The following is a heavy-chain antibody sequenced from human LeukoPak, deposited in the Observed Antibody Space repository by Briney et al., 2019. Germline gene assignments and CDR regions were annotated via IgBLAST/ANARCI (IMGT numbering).Heavy chain of an antibody. CDR1: GFTFSSHG. CDR3: ARGHIMDY. V-gene: IGHV3-7*01. J-gene: IGHJ4*02. Sequence: GGSLRLSCAGSGFTFSSHGMDWVRQAPGKGLEWVANIKQDGSEKYYVDSVKGRFTISRDNAKNSLYLQMNSLRAEDTAIYYCARGHIMDYWGQGTLVTVSS. D-gene: IGHD3-16*01. CDR2: IKQDGSEK.